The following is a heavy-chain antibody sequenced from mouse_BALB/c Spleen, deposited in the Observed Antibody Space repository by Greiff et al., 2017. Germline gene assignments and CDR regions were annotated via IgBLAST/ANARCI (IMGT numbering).Heavy chain of an antibody. D-gene: IGHD2-4*01. CDR1: GFTFSSYG. J-gene: IGHJ1*01. V-gene: IGHV5-6*01. Sequence: EVQVVESGGDLVKPGGSLKLSCAASGFTFSSYGMSWVRQTQDKRLEWVATISSGGSYTYYPDSVKGRFTISRDNAKNTLYLQMSSLKSEDTAMYYCARHRGLRLYWYFDVWGAGTTVTVSS. CDR2: ISSGGSYT. CDR3: ARHRGLRLYWYFDV.